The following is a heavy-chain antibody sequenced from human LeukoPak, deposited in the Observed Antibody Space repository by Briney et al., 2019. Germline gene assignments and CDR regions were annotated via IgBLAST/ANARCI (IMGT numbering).Heavy chain of an antibody. Sequence: GGSLRLSCAASGFTFSSYAMSWVRQAPGKGLEWVSAISGSGGSTYYADSVKGRFTISRDNSKNTLYLQMNSLRAEDTAVYYCAKARKAGAAGTTRYYFDYWGQGTLVTVSS. CDR2: ISGSGGST. D-gene: IGHD6-13*01. CDR3: AKARKAGAAGTTRYYFDY. V-gene: IGHV3-23*01. CDR1: GFTFSSYA. J-gene: IGHJ4*02.